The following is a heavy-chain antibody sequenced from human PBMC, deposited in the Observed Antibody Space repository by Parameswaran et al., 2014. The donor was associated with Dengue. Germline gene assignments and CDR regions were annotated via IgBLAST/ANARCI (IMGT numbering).Heavy chain of an antibody. CDR2: LVRWKSK. D-gene: IGHD2-2*01. J-gene: IGHJ6*02. V-gene: IGHV3-33*01. Sequence: VRQMPGKGAGVVGTYLVRWKSKWYPDSVKGRFTISRDNSKNTLYLQMNSLRAEDTAVYYCARDHEDIVVVPAAGYMEVWGQGTTVTVSS. CDR3: ARDHEDIVVVPAAGYMEV.